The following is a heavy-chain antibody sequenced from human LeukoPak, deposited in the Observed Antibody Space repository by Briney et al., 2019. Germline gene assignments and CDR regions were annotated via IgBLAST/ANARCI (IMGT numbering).Heavy chain of an antibody. D-gene: IGHD7-27*01. CDR3: AKDPMGIGPAFDI. Sequence: GGSLRLSCVGSGFTFSNFAMSWVRQAPGKGLEWVSAISGSGGDTSYAGSVKGRFTISRDNSKNTLYLQMNSLRADDTAVYYCAKDPMGIGPAFDIWGQGTMVTVSS. CDR2: ISGSGGDT. V-gene: IGHV3-23*01. CDR1: GFTFSNFA. J-gene: IGHJ3*02.